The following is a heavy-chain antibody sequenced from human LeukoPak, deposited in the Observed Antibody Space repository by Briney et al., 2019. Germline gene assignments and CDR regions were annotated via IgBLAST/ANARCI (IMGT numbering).Heavy chain of an antibody. J-gene: IGHJ4*02. D-gene: IGHD3-9*01. CDR3: ARDHDIMTGYLDY. CDR1: GGSISSGSYY. V-gene: IGHV4-61*02. CDR2: IYTSGST. Sequence: PSETLSLTCTVSGGSISSGSYYWSWLRQPAGKGLEWIGRIYTSGSTNYNPSLKSRVTISVDTSKNQYSLKLSSVTAADTVVYYCARDHDIMTGYLDYWGQGTLVTVSS.